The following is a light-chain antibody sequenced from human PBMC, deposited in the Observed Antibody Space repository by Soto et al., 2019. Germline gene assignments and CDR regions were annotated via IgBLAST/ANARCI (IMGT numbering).Light chain of an antibody. CDR1: QSISRW. CDR2: NAS. J-gene: IGKJ5*01. V-gene: IGKV1-5*03. Sequence: DIQMTQSPSTLSAYLGDRVTITCRASQSISRWLAWYHQKPGKAPKLLIYNASSLESGVTSRFSGSGSGTEFTLTNSSLQPDDLATYYCQQYNSYPPVTFGQGTRLEIK. CDR3: QQYNSYPPVT.